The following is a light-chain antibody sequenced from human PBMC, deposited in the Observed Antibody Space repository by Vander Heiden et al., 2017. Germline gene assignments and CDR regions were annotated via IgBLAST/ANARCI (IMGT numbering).Light chain of an antibody. V-gene: IGKV2-28*01. Sequence: DIVMTQSPPSLPVTPGEPASISCSSNQSLRHNNRYKYLDWYLQKPGQSPQLLIYMGSQRASGVPDRFSGSGSGTDFTLKISRVEAEDVGVYYCMQSLQTPLTFGGGTKVEIK. CDR2: MGS. J-gene: IGKJ4*01. CDR1: QSLRHNNRYKY. CDR3: MQSLQTPLT.